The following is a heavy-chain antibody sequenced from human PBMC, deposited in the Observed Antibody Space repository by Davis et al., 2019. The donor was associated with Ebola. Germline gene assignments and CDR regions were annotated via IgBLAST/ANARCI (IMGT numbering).Heavy chain of an antibody. J-gene: IGHJ4*02. Sequence: AASVKVSCKASGFTLTDYAIQWVRQAPGQRLEWMGWINAGNGNTKYSQKFQGRVTITRDTSASTAYMELSSLKSEDTAVYYCVREHDSWIGYSFDYWGQGTQVTVSS. CDR1: GFTLTDYA. D-gene: IGHD3-3*01. CDR2: INAGNGNT. V-gene: IGHV1-3*01. CDR3: VREHDSWIGYSFDY.